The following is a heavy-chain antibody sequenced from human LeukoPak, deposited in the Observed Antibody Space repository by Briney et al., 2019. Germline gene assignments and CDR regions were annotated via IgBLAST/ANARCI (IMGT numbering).Heavy chain of an antibody. CDR2: FDPEDGET. D-gene: IGHD3-22*01. Sequence: ASVKVSCKVSGYTLTESSMHWVRQAPGKGLEWMGGFDPEDGETIYAQKFLGRVTMTEDTSTDTAYMELSSLSSEDTAVYYCATADHSSTYYWHWYFDLWGRGTLVTVSS. CDR3: ATADHSSTYYWHWYFDL. J-gene: IGHJ2*01. CDR1: GYTLTESS. V-gene: IGHV1-24*01.